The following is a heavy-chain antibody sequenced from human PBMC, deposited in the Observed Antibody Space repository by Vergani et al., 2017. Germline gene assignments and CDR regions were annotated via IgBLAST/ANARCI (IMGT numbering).Heavy chain of an antibody. Sequence: QVQLVGSGGGVVQPGRSLRLSCAASGFTFSSYGMHWVRQAPGKGLEWVAVIWYDGSNKYYADSVKGRFTISRDNSKNTLYLQMNSLRAEDTAVYYCARDXYPLRGGDDGDYYYGMDVWGQGTTVTVSS. CDR2: IWYDGSNK. D-gene: IGHD3-16*01. CDR1: GFTFSSYG. V-gene: IGHV3-33*01. J-gene: IGHJ6*02. CDR3: ARDXYPLRGGDDGDYYYGMDV.